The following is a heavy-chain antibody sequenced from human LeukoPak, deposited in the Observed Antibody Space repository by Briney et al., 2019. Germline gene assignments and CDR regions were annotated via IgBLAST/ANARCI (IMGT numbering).Heavy chain of an antibody. Sequence: GASVKVSCKASGYTFTSYGISWVRQAPGQGLEWMGWISAYNGNTNYAQKFQGRVTMTRDTSISTAYMELSRLRSDDTAVYYCARASVWGITIFGVIALSYFDYWGQGTLVTVSS. D-gene: IGHD3-3*01. J-gene: IGHJ4*02. V-gene: IGHV1-18*01. CDR2: ISAYNGNT. CDR3: ARASVWGITIFGVIALSYFDY. CDR1: GYTFTSYG.